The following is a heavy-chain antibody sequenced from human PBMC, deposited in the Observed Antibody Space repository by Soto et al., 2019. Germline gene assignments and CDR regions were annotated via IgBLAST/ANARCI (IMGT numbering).Heavy chain of an antibody. D-gene: IGHD6-19*01. Sequence: GSLRLSCAASGFTFNTYWMHWVRQAPGKGLVWVSRINSDGSTTNYADPVKGRFTISRDNAKNTVYLQMNSLRAEDTALYYCASDSSGWFYFYYWGQGA. CDR3: ASDSSGWFYFYY. V-gene: IGHV3-74*01. CDR1: GFTFNTYW. J-gene: IGHJ4*02. CDR2: INSDGSTT.